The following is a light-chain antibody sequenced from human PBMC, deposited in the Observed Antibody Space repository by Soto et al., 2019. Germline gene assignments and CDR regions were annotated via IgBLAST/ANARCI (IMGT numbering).Light chain of an antibody. CDR1: QTICNQ. J-gene: IGKJ4*01. Sequence: VVTPSPAHASVAPGEGGTLSCRARQTICNQLAWYQQKPGQASRPLIYGASTRATGVPARFSGGGSGTEFTLTISSLQSEDFAFYYCQQYNNWPPVTFGGGTKVEIK. V-gene: IGKV3-15*01. CDR3: QQYNNWPPVT. CDR2: GAS.